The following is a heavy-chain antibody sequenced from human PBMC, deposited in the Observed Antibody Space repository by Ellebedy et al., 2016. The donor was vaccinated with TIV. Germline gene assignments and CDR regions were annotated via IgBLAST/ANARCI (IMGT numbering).Heavy chain of an antibody. D-gene: IGHD3-10*01. CDR3: ARDRGGSGSYLTIDY. CDR1: GGTFSTYA. V-gene: IGHV1-69*13. CDR2: IIPIFGTA. J-gene: IGHJ4*02. Sequence: SVKVSXKASGGTFSTYAISWVRQAPGQGLEWMGGIIPIFGTANYAQKFQGRVTITADESTSTAYMELSSLRSEDTAVYYCARDRGGSGSYLTIDYWGQGTLVTVSS.